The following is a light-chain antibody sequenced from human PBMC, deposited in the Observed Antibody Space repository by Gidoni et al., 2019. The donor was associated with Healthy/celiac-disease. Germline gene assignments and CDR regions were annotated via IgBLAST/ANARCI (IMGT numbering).Light chain of an antibody. CDR1: QSVLYSSNNKNY. Sequence: IVMTQSPDSLAVSLGERATINCKSSQSVLYSSNNKNYLAWYQQKPGQPPKLLIYWASTRESGVPDRFSGSGSGTDFTLTISSLQAEDVAVYYCQQYYSTPPTFXGGTKVEIK. CDR2: WAS. J-gene: IGKJ4*01. V-gene: IGKV4-1*01. CDR3: QQYYSTPPT.